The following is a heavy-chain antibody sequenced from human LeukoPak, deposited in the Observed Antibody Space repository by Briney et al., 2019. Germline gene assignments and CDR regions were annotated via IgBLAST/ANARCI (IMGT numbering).Heavy chain of an antibody. CDR3: ARDLVRYSSGWPFDY. CDR1: GFTFSSYW. Sequence: PGGSLRLSCAASGFTFSSYWMHWVRQAPGKGLVWVSRINSDGSSTSYADSVKGRFTISRDNAKNTLYLQMNSLRAEDTAVYYCARDLVRYSSGWPFDYWGQGTLVTVSS. D-gene: IGHD6-19*01. J-gene: IGHJ4*02. V-gene: IGHV3-74*01. CDR2: INSDGSST.